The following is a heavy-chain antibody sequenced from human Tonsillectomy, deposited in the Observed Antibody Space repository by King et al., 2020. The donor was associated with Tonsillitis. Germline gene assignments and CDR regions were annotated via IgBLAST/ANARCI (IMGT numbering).Heavy chain of an antibody. CDR2: IYPGDSDT. J-gene: IGHJ4*02. D-gene: IGHD2-8*01. Sequence: QLVQSGAEVKKPGESLKISCKGSVYSFTSYWIGCVRQMPGKGLEWMGIIYPGDSDTIYSPSFQGQVTIPADKSISTAYLQWSSLKASDTAMYYCARSETTHGSRYFDYWGQGTLVTVSS. V-gene: IGHV5-51*01. CDR1: VYSFTSYW. CDR3: ARSETTHGSRYFDY.